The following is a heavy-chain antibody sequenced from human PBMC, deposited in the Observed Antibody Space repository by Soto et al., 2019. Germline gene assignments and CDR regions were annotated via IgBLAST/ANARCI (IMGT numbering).Heavy chain of an antibody. CDR1: GYSFTNYD. V-gene: IGHV1-8*01. CDR2: MNPKSGNT. Sequence: QEQLVQSGAEVKKPGASVKISCKASGYSFTNYDINWVRQAPGQGLEWMGRMNPKSGNTAYGQNFQGRVTMTRETSISAVYMELSSLRSEDTAVYYCAAEDFDYWGQGTLVTVSS. J-gene: IGHJ4*02. CDR3: AAEDFDY.